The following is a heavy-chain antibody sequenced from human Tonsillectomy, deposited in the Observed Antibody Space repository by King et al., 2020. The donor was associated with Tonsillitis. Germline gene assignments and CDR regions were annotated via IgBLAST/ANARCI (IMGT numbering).Heavy chain of an antibody. J-gene: IGHJ4*02. CDR1: RFTFNTYD. CDR3: AKDLHYYDSSGYLDY. D-gene: IGHD3-22*01. Sequence: VQLVESGGGVVQPGRSLRLSCAASRFTFNTYDMHWVRQAPGKGLEWVAVISYDGSNKYYADSVKGRFTISRDNSKNTLSLQMISLSAEDTAVYYCAKDLHYYDSSGYLDYWGQGTLVTVSS. CDR2: ISYDGSNK. V-gene: IGHV3-30*18.